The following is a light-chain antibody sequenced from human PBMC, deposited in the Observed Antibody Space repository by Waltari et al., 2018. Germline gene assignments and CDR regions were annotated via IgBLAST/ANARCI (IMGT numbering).Light chain of an antibody. V-gene: IGLV2-18*02. CDR2: EVS. J-gene: IGLJ2*01. Sequence: QSALTQPPSVSGSPGHSVTISCTGTSSDVGSYNLVPWYQQPPGTAPKLMIYEVSNRPSGVPDRFSGSKSGNTASLTISGLQAEDEADYYCSSYTSSSTLVFGGGTKLTVL. CDR3: SSYTSSSTLV. CDR1: SSDVGSYNL.